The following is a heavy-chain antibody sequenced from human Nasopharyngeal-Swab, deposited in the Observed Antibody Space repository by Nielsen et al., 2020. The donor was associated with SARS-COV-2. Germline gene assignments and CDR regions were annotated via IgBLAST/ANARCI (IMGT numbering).Heavy chain of an antibody. CDR1: GGSIDTYY. CDR3: ARKYGSGSYIGFDP. D-gene: IGHD3-10*01. J-gene: IGHJ5*02. V-gene: IGHV4-59*01. CDR2: ISYSGAT. Sequence: SETLSLTCTVSGGSIDTYYWNWIRQPPGKELEWIGYISYSGATKYNPPLEGRVTLSLDTSKNPFFLRLSAVTAADTAVYFGARKYGSGSYIGFDPWGQGTLVTVSS.